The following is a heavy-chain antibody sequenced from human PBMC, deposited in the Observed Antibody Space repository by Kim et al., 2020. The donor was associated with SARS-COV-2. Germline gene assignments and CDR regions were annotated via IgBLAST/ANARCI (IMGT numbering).Heavy chain of an antibody. J-gene: IGHJ2*01. CDR1: GGSVSSGSYY. V-gene: IGHV4-61*01. D-gene: IGHD3-3*01. CDR3: ARGFSGLGVSHWYFDL. Sequence: SETLSLTCTVSGGSVSSGSYYWSWIRQPPGKGLEWIGYIYYSGSTNYNPSLKSRVTISVDTSKNQFSLKLSSVTAADTAVYYCARGFSGLGVSHWYFDLCGRGTLVTVSS. CDR2: IYYSGST.